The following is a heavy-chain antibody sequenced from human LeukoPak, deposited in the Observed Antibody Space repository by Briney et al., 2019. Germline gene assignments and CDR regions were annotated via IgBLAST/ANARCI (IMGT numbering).Heavy chain of an antibody. Sequence: PGRSLRLSCEASGFKFFTFAMHWVRRAPCKGLEWVAVISYDGSNKYYADSVKGRFTISRDNSKNTLYLQMNSLRAEDTAVYYCAREMVRGVISSPDYWGQGTLVTVSS. CDR2: ISYDGSNK. J-gene: IGHJ4*02. D-gene: IGHD3-10*01. V-gene: IGHV3-30-3*01. CDR1: GFKFFTFA. CDR3: AREMVRGVISSPDY.